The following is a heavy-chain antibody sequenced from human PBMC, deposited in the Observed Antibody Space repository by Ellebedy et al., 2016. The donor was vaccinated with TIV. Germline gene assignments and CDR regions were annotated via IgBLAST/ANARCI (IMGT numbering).Heavy chain of an antibody. CDR1: GFTFSSSS. Sequence: GGSLRLXCAASGFTFSSSSMNWVRQAPGKGLDWVSYISSSSSTIYYADSVKGRFTISRDNAKNSLYLQMNSLRAEDTAVYYCARGRLAAARVWGQGTLVTVSS. V-gene: IGHV3-48*04. D-gene: IGHD6-13*01. CDR3: ARGRLAAARV. CDR2: ISSSSSTI. J-gene: IGHJ4*02.